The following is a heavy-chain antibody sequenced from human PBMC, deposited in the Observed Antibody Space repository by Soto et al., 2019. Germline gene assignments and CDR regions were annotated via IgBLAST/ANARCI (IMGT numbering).Heavy chain of an antibody. D-gene: IGHD3-16*01. Sequence: GGALRLSCAASGFTFSSYAMSWVRQAPGKGLEWVSAISGSGGSTYYADSVKGRFTISRDNSKNTLYLQMNSLRAEDTAVYYCAKGRGRFGTVGFDPWGQGTLVTVSS. CDR1: GFTFSSYA. CDR3: AKGRGRFGTVGFDP. V-gene: IGHV3-23*01. J-gene: IGHJ5*02. CDR2: ISGSGGST.